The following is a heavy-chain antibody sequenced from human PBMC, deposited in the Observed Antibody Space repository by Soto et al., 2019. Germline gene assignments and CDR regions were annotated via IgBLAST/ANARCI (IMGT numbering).Heavy chain of an antibody. CDR3: ARVPGTYCTNGVCYLTNWFDP. J-gene: IGHJ5*02. Sequence: SVKVSCNASGGTFSSYAISWVRQAPGQGLEWMGGIIPIFGTANYAQKFQGRVTITADESTSTAYMELSSLRSEDTAVYYCARVPGTYCTNGVCYLTNWFDPWGQGTLVTVSS. V-gene: IGHV1-69*13. CDR1: GGTFSSYA. D-gene: IGHD2-8*01. CDR2: IIPIFGTA.